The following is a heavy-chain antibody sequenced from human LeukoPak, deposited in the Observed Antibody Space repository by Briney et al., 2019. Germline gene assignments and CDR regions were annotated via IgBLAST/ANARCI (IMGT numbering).Heavy chain of an antibody. V-gene: IGHV1-69*06. D-gene: IGHD3-10*01. CDR3: ARVRGVRDTMVRGVIIDYYYYYMDV. J-gene: IGHJ6*03. Sequence: GASVKVSCKASGGTFSSYAISWVRQAPGQGLEWMGGIIPIFGTANYAQKFQGRVTITADKSTSTAYMELSSLRSEDTAVYYCARVRGVRDTMVRGVIIDYYYYYMDVWGKGTTVTVSS. CDR2: IIPIFGTA. CDR1: GGTFSSYA.